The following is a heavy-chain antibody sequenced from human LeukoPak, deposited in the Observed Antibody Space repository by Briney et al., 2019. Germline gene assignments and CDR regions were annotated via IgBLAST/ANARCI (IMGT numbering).Heavy chain of an antibody. J-gene: IGHJ3*01. CDR2: IYYSGSN. V-gene: IGHV4-59*01. CDR1: GGSISSYY. Sequence: PSETLSLTCTVSGGSISSYYWSWIRQPPGKGLEWIGYIYYSGSNNYNPSLKSRVTISVDTSKNQFSLKLSSVTAADTAVYYCAKARGWLQIWDNWGQGTMVTVSS. D-gene: IGHD5-24*01. CDR3: AKARGWLQIWDN.